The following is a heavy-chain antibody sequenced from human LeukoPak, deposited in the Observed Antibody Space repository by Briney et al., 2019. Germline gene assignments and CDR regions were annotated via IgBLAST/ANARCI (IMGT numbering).Heavy chain of an antibody. Sequence: GGSLRLSCAASGFTFSSYAMYWVRQAPGKGLEWVSGIFGSGGSTHYADSVKGRYTISRDNSKNTVYLQMNSLRAEDTAVYYCAKTTTGYSSGRFPGWPVDYWGQGTLVTVSS. D-gene: IGHD6-19*01. CDR2: IFGSGGST. CDR1: GFTFSSYA. J-gene: IGHJ4*02. CDR3: AKTTTGYSSGRFPGWPVDY. V-gene: IGHV3-23*01.